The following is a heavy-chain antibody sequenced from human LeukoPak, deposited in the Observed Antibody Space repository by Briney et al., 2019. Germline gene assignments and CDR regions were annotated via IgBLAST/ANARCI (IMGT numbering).Heavy chain of an antibody. CDR2: ISTYNGNT. V-gene: IGHV1-18*01. J-gene: IGHJ4*02. Sequence: ASVKVSCKASGYSFTIYGITWVRQAPGQGLEWMGWISTYNGNTKYAQNLQGRVTMTTDTSTSTAYMELRSLRSDDTAVYYCARGLPPFDYWGQGTLVTVSS. CDR1: GYSFTIYG. CDR3: ARGLPPFDY.